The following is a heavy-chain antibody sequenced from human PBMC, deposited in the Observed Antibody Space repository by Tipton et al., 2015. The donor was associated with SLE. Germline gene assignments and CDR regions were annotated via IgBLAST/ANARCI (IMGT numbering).Heavy chain of an antibody. V-gene: IGHV5-51*01. CDR1: GYRFTSYW. D-gene: IGHD1-26*01. Sequence: VQLVQSGAEVKKPGESLKISCKGSGYRFTSYWFVWVRQMPGKGLEWMGIIYPSDSETRYNPSFEGQVTISADKSITTAYLQWDSLKASDTAMYYCARKWELQNPLNYWRQGSRVTVSS. J-gene: IGHJ4*02. CDR2: IYPSDSET. CDR3: ARKWELQNPLNY.